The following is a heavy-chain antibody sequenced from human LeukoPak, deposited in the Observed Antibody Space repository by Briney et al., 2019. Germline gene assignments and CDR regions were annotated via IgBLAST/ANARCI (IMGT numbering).Heavy chain of an antibody. CDR3: VRLFGDVTTFDY. CDR1: GITGYS. CDR2: MKGDGSHI. V-gene: IGHV3-7*01. Sequence: GGSLRLSCAASGITGYSMHWVRQAPGRGLQWVATMKGDGSHIYYVGSVEGRFTISRDNARNSLYLQMNSMRVEDTAVYYCVRLFGDVTTFDYWGQGALVTVSS. D-gene: IGHD2-21*02. J-gene: IGHJ4*02.